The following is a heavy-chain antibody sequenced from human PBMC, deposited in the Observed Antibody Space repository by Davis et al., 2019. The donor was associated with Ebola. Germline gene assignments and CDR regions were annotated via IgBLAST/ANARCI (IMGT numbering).Heavy chain of an antibody. Sequence: GGSLRLSCAASGFSFGTHAMIWVRQAPGKGLAWVSGISGSGGSSYYADSVKGRFTISRDNSNNTLYLQMNSLRAEDTALYYCAKVKYYSTWRGGFDYWGQGTLVTVSS. D-gene: IGHD3-3*01. CDR1: GFSFGTHA. V-gene: IGHV3-23*01. CDR3: AKVKYYSTWRGGFDY. CDR2: ISGSGGSS. J-gene: IGHJ4*02.